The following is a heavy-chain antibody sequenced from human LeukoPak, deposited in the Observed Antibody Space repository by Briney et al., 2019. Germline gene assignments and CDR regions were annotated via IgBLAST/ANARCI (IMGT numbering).Heavy chain of an antibody. Sequence: PSETLSLTCTVSGGSISSYYWSSIRQPPGKGLEWIGYIYYSGSTNYNPSLKSRVTISVDTSKNQFSLKLSSVTAADTAGYYCARSRPGLYYDIYFDYWGQGTLVTVSS. D-gene: IGHD3-9*01. CDR3: ARSRPGLYYDIYFDY. V-gene: IGHV4-59*01. J-gene: IGHJ4*02. CDR2: IYYSGST. CDR1: GGSISSYY.